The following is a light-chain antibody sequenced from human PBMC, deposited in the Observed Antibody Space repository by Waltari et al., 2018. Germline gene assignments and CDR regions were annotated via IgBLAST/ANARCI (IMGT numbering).Light chain of an antibody. CDR2: GAS. CDR1: QKVRSSY. CDR3: QQRSTWPLT. Sequence: EIVLTQSPGTLSLSPGDRATLSCRASQKVRSSYLAWYLQKPGQAPRPVIYGASSRATGIPDRFSGSGSGTDFTLTISRLEPEDFAIYYCQQRSTWPLTFGGGSKVEI. J-gene: IGKJ4*01. V-gene: IGKV3D-20*02.